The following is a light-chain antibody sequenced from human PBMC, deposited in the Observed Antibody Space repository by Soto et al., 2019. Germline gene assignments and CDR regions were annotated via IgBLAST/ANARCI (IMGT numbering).Light chain of an antibody. CDR1: QSVSSN. Sequence: EILMTQSPSTLPVSPGERATLSCRASQSVSSNLAWYQQKPGQAPRLLIYGASTRATGIPARFSGSGSGTEFTLTISSLQSEDFAVYYCQQYNNWPRTFGQGTKVAIK. V-gene: IGKV3-15*01. CDR2: GAS. J-gene: IGKJ1*01. CDR3: QQYNNWPRT.